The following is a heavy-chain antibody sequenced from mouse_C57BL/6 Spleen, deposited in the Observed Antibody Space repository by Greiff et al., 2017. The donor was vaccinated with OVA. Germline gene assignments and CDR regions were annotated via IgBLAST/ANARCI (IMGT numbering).Heavy chain of an antibody. D-gene: IGHD2-3*01. CDR1: GYTFTSYW. J-gene: IGHJ4*01. Sequence: QVQLQQPGTELVKPGASVKLSCKASGYTFTSYWMHWVKQRPGQGLEWIGNINPSNGGTNYNEKFKSKATLTVDKSSSTAYMQLSSLTSEDSAVYYCARSGIYDGYYGYAMDYWGQGTSVTVSS. V-gene: IGHV1-53*01. CDR3: ARSGIYDGYYGYAMDY. CDR2: INPSNGGT.